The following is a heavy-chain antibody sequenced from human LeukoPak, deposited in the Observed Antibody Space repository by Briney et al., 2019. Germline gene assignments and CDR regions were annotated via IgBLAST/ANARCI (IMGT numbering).Heavy chain of an antibody. CDR1: GYTFTTYG. D-gene: IGHD3-10*01. V-gene: IGHV1-18*01. CDR3: AREFSGEGDGSAYNY. CDR2: ISAYNGNT. Sequence: ASVKVSCKASGYTFTTYGISWVRQAPGQGLEWMGWISAYNGNTNYAQKLQGRVTMTTDTSTSTAYMELRRLRSDDTAVYYGAREFSGEGDGSAYNYWGQGTLVTVSS. J-gene: IGHJ4*02.